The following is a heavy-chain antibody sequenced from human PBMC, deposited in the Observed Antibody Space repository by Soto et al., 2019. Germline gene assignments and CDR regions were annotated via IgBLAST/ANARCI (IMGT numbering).Heavy chain of an antibody. CDR1: GFSLSTTGVG. J-gene: IGHJ4*02. Sequence: QITLKESGPTLVKPTQTLTLTCTFSGFSLSTTGVGVGWIRQPPGKALEWLVLTYWDDDKRFSPSLKSRLTITKDTSKNQVVLTMTNMDPVDTATYYCARVVDATLLDYWGQGTLVTVSS. D-gene: IGHD2-15*01. V-gene: IGHV2-5*02. CDR2: TYWDDDK. CDR3: ARVVDATLLDY.